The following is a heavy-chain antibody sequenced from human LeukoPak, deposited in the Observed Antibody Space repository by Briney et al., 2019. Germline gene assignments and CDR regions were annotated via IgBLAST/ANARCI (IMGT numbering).Heavy chain of an antibody. D-gene: IGHD6-19*01. CDR3: ARDREQWPSYFDY. V-gene: IGHV3-43D*03. CDR1: GFTFDDYA. J-gene: IGHJ4*02. CDR2: ISWDGGGT. Sequence: PGGSLRLSCAASGFTFDDYAMHWVRQAPGKGLEWVSLISWDGGGTYYADSVKGRFTISRDNSKNSLYLQMNSLRAEDTAVYYCARDREQWPSYFDYWGQGTLVTVSS.